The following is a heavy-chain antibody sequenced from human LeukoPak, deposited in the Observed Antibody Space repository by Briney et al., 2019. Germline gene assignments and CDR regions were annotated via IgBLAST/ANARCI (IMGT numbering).Heavy chain of an antibody. Sequence: GGSLRLSCAASGFIFSNYWMHWVRQAPGKGLVWVSRINSDGSDTSYADSVKGRFTISRDNAKNTLYLQMSSLRAEDTAVYYCARPTYYYDSSGNLPDFWDQGTLVTVSS. D-gene: IGHD3-22*01. V-gene: IGHV3-74*01. J-gene: IGHJ4*02. CDR3: ARPTYYYDSSGNLPDF. CDR2: INSDGSDT. CDR1: GFIFSNYW.